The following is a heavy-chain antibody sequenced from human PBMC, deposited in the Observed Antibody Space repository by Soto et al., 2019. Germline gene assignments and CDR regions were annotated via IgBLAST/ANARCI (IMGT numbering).Heavy chain of an antibody. Sequence: QVQLQQWGAGLLKPSETLSLTCAVYGGSFSGYYWSWIRQPPGKGLEWIGEINHSGSTNYNPSLKRRVTISVDTSKNQFSLKLSSVTAADTAVYYCARGRFPRLSIAAAGSNYYYYYMDVWGKGTTVTVSS. J-gene: IGHJ6*03. CDR2: INHSGST. CDR1: GGSFSGYY. D-gene: IGHD6-13*01. V-gene: IGHV4-34*01. CDR3: ARGRFPRLSIAAAGSNYYYYYMDV.